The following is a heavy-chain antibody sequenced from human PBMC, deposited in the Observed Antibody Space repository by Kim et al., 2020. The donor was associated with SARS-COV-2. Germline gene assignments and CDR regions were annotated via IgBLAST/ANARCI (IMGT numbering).Heavy chain of an antibody. CDR2: FTYSASP. V-gene: IGHV4-30-4*01. D-gene: IGHD1-1*01. Sequence: SETLSLTCTVSGGSISIAAYYCIWLRPPPGHGLEGIGYFTYSASPHHTPYLQRRVTLSIVKFTNQVSLRLVSVMAADTAVYSCARVPCSNNPFDYLG. J-gene: IGHJ4*01. CDR1: GGSISIAAYY. CDR3: ARVPCSNNPFDY.